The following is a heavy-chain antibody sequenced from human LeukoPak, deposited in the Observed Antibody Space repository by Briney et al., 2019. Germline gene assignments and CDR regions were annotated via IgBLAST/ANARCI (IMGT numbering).Heavy chain of an antibody. CDR2: IIPILGIA. CDR1: GYTFTSYG. D-gene: IGHD3-9*01. Sequence: GASVKVSCKASGYTFTSYGISWVRQAPGQGLEWMGRIIPILGIANYAQKFQGRVTITADKSTSTAYMELSSLRSEDTAVYYCLQGGDDILTGFDYWGQGTLVTVSS. J-gene: IGHJ4*02. CDR3: LQGGDDILTGFDY. V-gene: IGHV1-69*04.